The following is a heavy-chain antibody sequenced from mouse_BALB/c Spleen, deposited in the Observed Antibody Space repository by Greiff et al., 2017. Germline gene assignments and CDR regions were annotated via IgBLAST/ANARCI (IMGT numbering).Heavy chain of an antibody. D-gene: IGHD2-14*01. V-gene: IGHV2-4-1*01. Sequence: VKVIESGPGLVQPSQSLSITCTVSGFSLTSYGVHWVRQSPGKGLEWLGVIWSGGSTDYNAAFISRLSISKDNSKSQVFFKMNSLQADDTAIYYCARKEAYYRHQAWFAYWGQGTLVTVSA. CDR3: ARKEAYYRHQAWFAY. CDR2: IWSGGST. CDR1: GFSLTSYG. J-gene: IGHJ3*01.